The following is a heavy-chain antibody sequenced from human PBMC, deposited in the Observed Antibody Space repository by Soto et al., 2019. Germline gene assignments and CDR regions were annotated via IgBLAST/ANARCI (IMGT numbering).Heavy chain of an antibody. Sequence: EVQLLESGGGLVQPGGSLRLSCAASGFTFSSYGMSWVRQAPGKGLEWVSVISGGGGSTYYADSMKGRFAISRDNSKNTLYLQMNSLRAEDTAVYYCAKERAYSGSDPGWTWGQGSLVTVSS. D-gene: IGHD5-12*01. J-gene: IGHJ4*02. CDR1: GFTFSSYG. CDR2: ISGGGGST. V-gene: IGHV3-23*01. CDR3: AKERAYSGSDPGWT.